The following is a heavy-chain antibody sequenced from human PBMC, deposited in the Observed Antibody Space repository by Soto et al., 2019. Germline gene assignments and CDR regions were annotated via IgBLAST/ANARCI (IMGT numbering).Heavy chain of an antibody. J-gene: IGHJ4*02. V-gene: IGHV4-34*01. CDR2: INHSGST. CDR1: GGSFSGYY. CDR3: ARGYSY. Sequence: SSETLSLTCAVYGGSFSGYYWSWIRQPPGKGLEWIGEINHSGSTNYNPSLKSRVTISVDTSKNQFSLKLSSVTAADTAVYYCARGYSYWGQGTLVTVSS. D-gene: IGHD2-21*01.